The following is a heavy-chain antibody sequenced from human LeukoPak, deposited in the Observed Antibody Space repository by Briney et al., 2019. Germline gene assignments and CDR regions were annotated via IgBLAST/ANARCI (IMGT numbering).Heavy chain of an antibody. Sequence: ASVKVSCKASGYTFTTYSISWVRQAPGQGLEWMGWISAYNGNTNYAQKFQGAVTMTTDTSTSTAYMQLRSLRSDDTAVYYCARDPTIAVAGPGYWGQGTLVTVSS. D-gene: IGHD6-19*01. J-gene: IGHJ4*02. CDR3: ARDPTIAVAGPGY. CDR2: ISAYNGNT. V-gene: IGHV1-18*01. CDR1: GYTFTTYS.